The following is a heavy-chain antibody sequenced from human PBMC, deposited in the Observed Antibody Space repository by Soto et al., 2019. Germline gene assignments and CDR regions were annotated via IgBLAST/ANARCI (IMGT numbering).Heavy chain of an antibody. CDR2: ISSSSTTI. CDR1: GFTLSSYS. J-gene: IGHJ6*02. Sequence: EVQLVESEGGLVQPGGSLRLSCEASGFTLSSYSMNWARQAPGQGLEWVSYISSSSTTIYYADSVKGRFTISRDNAKNSLYLQMNSLRDEDTAVYYCARDNPRSPGWDVWGQGTTVTVSS. CDR3: ARDNPRSPGWDV. V-gene: IGHV3-48*02.